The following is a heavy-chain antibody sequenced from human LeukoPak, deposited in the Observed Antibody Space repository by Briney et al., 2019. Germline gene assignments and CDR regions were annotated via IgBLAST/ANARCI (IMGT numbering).Heavy chain of an antibody. V-gene: IGHV3-23*01. Sequence: PGGSLRLSCAASGFTFSSFVMNWVRQAPGKGLEWVSSMGGSGGGTYYADSVKGRFTISRDNSKNTLYLLMNTLRGDDTAVYYCAKISGSGSSHSDSWGQGTLVTVSS. CDR1: GFTFSSFV. J-gene: IGHJ4*02. CDR3: AKISGSGSSHSDS. D-gene: IGHD3-10*01. CDR2: MGGSGGGT.